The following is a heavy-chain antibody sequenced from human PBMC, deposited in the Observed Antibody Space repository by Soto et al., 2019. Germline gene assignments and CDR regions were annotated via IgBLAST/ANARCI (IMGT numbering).Heavy chain of an antibody. D-gene: IGHD3-3*01. CDR3: AKVLRFLEFDAFDI. Sequence: ASVKVSCKVSGYTLTELSMHWVRQAPGKGLEWMGGFDPEDGETIYAQKFQGRVTMTEDTSTDTAYMELSSLRSEDTAVYYCAKVLRFLEFDAFDIWGQGTMVTVSS. CDR1: GYTLTELS. CDR2: FDPEDGET. V-gene: IGHV1-24*01. J-gene: IGHJ3*02.